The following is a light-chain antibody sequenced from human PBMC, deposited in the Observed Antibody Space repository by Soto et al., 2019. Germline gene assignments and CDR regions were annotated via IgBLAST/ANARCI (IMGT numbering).Light chain of an antibody. Sequence: EIFLTQSPGTLPLSPGERATLSCRASESVSDNYLAWYQQRSGQAPRLVIYGASSRASAVPDRFSGSGSGADFTLTIRRLEPEDFAVYYCQQYGSSPLTFGGGTKVDIK. CDR2: GAS. CDR1: ESVSDNY. J-gene: IGKJ4*01. V-gene: IGKV3-20*01. CDR3: QQYGSSPLT.